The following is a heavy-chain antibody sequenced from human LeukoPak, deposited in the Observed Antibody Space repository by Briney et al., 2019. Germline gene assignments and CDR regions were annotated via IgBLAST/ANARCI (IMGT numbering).Heavy chain of an antibody. CDR2: ISSSSSTI. Sequence: GGSLRLSCAASGFTFSSYSMNWVRQAPGKGLEWVSYISSSSSTIYYADSVKGRFTISRDNAKNSLYLQMNSLRAEDTAVYYCARVYSGYDSCLDYWGQGTLVTVSS. J-gene: IGHJ4*02. D-gene: IGHD5-12*01. CDR1: GFTFSSYS. CDR3: ARVYSGYDSCLDY. V-gene: IGHV3-48*04.